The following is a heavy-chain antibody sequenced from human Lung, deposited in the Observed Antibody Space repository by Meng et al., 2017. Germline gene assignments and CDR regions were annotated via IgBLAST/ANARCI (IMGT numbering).Heavy chain of an antibody. CDR3: ARGPTTMAHDFDY. Sequence: QVQLQQGGAGLLKPSETLSLTCVVSGGSFSDYYWSWIPQPPGKGLEWIGEINHSGSTNYNPSLESRATISVDTSQNNLSLKLSSGTAADSAVYYCARGPTTMAHDFDYWGQGTLVTVSS. CDR1: GGSFSDYY. J-gene: IGHJ4*02. CDR2: INHSGST. V-gene: IGHV4-34*01. D-gene: IGHD4-11*01.